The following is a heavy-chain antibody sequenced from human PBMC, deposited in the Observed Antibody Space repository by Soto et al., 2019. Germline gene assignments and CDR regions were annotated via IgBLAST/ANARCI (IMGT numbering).Heavy chain of an antibody. D-gene: IGHD5-12*01. Sequence: GGSLRLSCAASGFTFSSYEMNWVRQAPGKGLEWVSYISRGGGTIYYADSVKGRFTISRDNAKNSLYLQMNSLRAEDTAVYYCARDDSGWDYWGQGTLVTVSS. CDR1: GFTFSSYE. CDR3: ARDDSGWDY. J-gene: IGHJ4*02. V-gene: IGHV3-48*03. CDR2: ISRGGGTI.